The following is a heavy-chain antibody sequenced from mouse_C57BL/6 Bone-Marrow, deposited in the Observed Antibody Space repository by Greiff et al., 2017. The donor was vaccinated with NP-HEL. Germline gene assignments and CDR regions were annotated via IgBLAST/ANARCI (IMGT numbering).Heavy chain of an antibody. CDR3: ARRGQLRQSFYFDY. CDR2: ISSGGSYT. J-gene: IGHJ2*01. CDR1: GFTFSSYG. Sequence: EVQVVESGGDLVKPGGSLKLSCAASGFTFSSYGMSWVRQTPDKRLEWVATISSGGSYTYYPDSVKGRFTISRDNAKNTLYLQMSSLKSEDTAMYYCARRGQLRQSFYFDYWGQGTTLTVSS. D-gene: IGHD3-2*02. V-gene: IGHV5-6*01.